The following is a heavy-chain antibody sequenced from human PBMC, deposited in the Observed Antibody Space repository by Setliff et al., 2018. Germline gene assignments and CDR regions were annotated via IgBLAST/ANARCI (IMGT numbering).Heavy chain of an antibody. CDR3: ARVTGFSYMDV. CDR1: GGSINSGVYY. Sequence: KPSETLSLTCTVSGGSINSGVYYWGWIRQPPGKGLEWIGRIYHGGDTYYNASLKSRLTISVDTSKNQFSLKLRSVTAADTAVYYCARVTGFSYMDVWGKGTTVTVSS. V-gene: IGHV4-39*01. D-gene: IGHD2-21*02. J-gene: IGHJ6*03. CDR2: IYHGGDT.